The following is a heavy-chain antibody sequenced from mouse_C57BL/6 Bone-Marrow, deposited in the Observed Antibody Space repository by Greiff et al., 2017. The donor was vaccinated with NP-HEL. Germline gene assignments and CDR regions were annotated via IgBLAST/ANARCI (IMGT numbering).Heavy chain of an antibody. D-gene: IGHD2-5*01. J-gene: IGHJ4*01. CDR3: ARYYSNSSYAMDD. CDR2: IYPGDGDT. Sequence: QVQLQQSGPELVKPGASVKISCKASVYAFSSSWMNWVKQRPGKGLEWIGRIYPGDGDTNYNGKFKGTATLTADTTSSTAYMQLSSLTSEDSAVYFCARYYSNSSYAMDDWGQGTTVTVSS. CDR1: VYAFSSSW. V-gene: IGHV1-82*01.